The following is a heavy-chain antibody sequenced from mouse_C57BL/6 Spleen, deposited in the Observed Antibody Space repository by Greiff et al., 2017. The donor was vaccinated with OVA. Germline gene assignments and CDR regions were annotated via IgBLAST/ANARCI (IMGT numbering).Heavy chain of an antibody. V-gene: IGHV1-74*01. Sequence: QVHVKQPGAELVKPGASVKVSCKASGYTFTSYWMHWVKQRPGQGLEWIGRIHPSDSDTNYNQKFKGKATLTVDKSSSTAYMQLSSLTSEDSAVYYCAIEGWGAHYFDYWGQGTTLTVSS. D-gene: IGHD3-3*01. CDR3: AIEGWGAHYFDY. CDR2: IHPSDSDT. CDR1: GYTFTSYW. J-gene: IGHJ2*01.